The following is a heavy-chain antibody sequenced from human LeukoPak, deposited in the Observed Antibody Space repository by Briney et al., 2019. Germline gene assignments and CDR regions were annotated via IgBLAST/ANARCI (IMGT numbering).Heavy chain of an antibody. CDR1: GFTFSSYA. Sequence: GGSLRLSCAASGFTFSSYAMSWVRKAPGKGLEWVSAISGSGGSTYYADSVKGRFTIFRDNYKNTLYLQMNSLRAEDTAVYYCAKGLSRITNFGVVPPPNWFDPWGQGTLVTVS. CDR3: AKGLSRITNFGVVPPPNWFDP. D-gene: IGHD3-3*01. J-gene: IGHJ5*02. V-gene: IGHV3-23*01. CDR2: ISGSGGST.